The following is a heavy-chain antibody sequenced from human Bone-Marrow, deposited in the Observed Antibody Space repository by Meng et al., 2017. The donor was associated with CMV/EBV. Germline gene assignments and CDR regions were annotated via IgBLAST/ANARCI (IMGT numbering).Heavy chain of an antibody. CDR1: GYSFNTFA. CDR3: AWGSETYYFDY. J-gene: IGHJ4*02. Sequence: QVQFEQSGAEVKKPGASVKVSCKVSGYSFNTFAIHWVRQAPGQRLEWMGWISAYNGNTNYAQKLQGSVTMTTDTSTSTAYMELRSLRSDDTAVYYCAWGSETYYFDYWGQGTLVTVSS. CDR2: ISAYNGNT. D-gene: IGHD3-16*01. V-gene: IGHV1-18*04.